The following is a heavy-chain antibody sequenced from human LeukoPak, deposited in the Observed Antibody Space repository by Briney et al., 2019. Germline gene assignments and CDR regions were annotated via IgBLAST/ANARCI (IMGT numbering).Heavy chain of an antibody. Sequence: KPSETLSLTCTVSGYSISSGYYWGWIRQPPGKGLEWIGSIYHSGSTYYNPSLKSRVTISVDTSKNQFSLKLSSVTAADTAVYYCARDSSGWPLGYWGQGTLVTVSS. CDR2: IYHSGST. D-gene: IGHD6-19*01. CDR3: ARDSSGWPLGY. J-gene: IGHJ4*02. V-gene: IGHV4-38-2*02. CDR1: GYSISSGYY.